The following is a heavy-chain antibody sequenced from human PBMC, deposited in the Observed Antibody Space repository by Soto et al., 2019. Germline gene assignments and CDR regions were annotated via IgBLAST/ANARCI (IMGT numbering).Heavy chain of an antibody. D-gene: IGHD2-2*03. CDR1: GFTFSSYA. V-gene: IGHV3-23*01. J-gene: IGHJ3*02. Sequence: GGSLRLSCAASGFTFSSYAMSWVRQAPGKGLEWVSAISGSGGSTYYADSVKGRFTISRDNSKNTLYLQMNSLRAEDTAVYYCAKDRGLDIVVVPAAMTHAFDIWGQGTMVTVSS. CDR2: ISGSGGST. CDR3: AKDRGLDIVVVPAAMTHAFDI.